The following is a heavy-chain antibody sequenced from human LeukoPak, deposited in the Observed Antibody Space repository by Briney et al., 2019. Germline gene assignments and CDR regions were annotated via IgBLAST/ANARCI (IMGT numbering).Heavy chain of an antibody. CDR3: ARKIVGDGDYSFDY. D-gene: IGHD4-17*01. Sequence: ASVKVSCKASGGTFSSYAISWVRQAPGQGLEWMGGIIPIFGTANYAQKFQGRVTITTDESTSTAYMELSSLRSEDTAVYYCARKIVGDGDYSFDYWGQGTLVTVSS. J-gene: IGHJ4*02. CDR1: GGTFSSYA. V-gene: IGHV1-69*05. CDR2: IIPIFGTA.